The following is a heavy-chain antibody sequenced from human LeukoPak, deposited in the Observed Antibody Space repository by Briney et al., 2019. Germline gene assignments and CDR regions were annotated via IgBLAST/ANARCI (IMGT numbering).Heavy chain of an antibody. CDR1: GFTFSSYS. CDR3: ARIPLGDYYYMDV. J-gene: IGHJ6*03. CDR2: ISSSSSYI. Sequence: GGSLRLSCAASGFTFSSYSMNWVHQAPGKGLEWVSSISSSSSYIYYADSVKGRFTISRDNAKNSLYLQMNSLRAEDTAVYYCARIPLGDYYYMDVWGKGTTVTVSS. V-gene: IGHV3-21*01. D-gene: IGHD3-10*01.